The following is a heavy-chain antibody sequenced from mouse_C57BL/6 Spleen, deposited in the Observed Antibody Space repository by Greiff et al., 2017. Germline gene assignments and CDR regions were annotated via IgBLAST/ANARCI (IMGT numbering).Heavy chain of an antibody. V-gene: IGHV1-80*01. CDR3: ASDDYDGGYYAMDY. Sequence: QVQLQQSGAELVKPGASVKISCKASGYAFSSYWMNWVNQRPGKGLEWIGQIYPGDGDTNYNGKFKGKATLTADKSSSTAYMQLSSLTSEDSAVYFCASDDYDGGYYAMDYWGQGTSVTVSS. CDR1: GYAFSSYW. J-gene: IGHJ4*01. CDR2: IYPGDGDT. D-gene: IGHD2-4*01.